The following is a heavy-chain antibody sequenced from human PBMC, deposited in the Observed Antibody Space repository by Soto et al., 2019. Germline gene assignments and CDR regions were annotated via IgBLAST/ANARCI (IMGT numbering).Heavy chain of an antibody. CDR2: IIPIFGTA. Sequence: QVQLVQSGAEVKKPGSSVKVSCKASGGTFSSYAISWVRQAPGQGLEWMGGIIPIFGTANYAQKFQGRVTVTADESTETAYQEPGSLGSEDTAVYYLAGGSGGTTVAFGMDVWGQGTTVTVSS. D-gene: IGHD4-17*01. J-gene: IGHJ6*02. V-gene: IGHV1-69*01. CDR1: GGTFSSYA. CDR3: AGGSGGTTVAFGMDV.